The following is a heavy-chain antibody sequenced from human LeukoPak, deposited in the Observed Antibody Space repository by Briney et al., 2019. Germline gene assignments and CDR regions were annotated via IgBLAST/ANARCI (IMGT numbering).Heavy chain of an antibody. CDR1: GFTFSSYG. CDR3: ANGYYYDSSGYYDDAFDI. Sequence: PGGSLRLSCAASGFTFSSYGMHWVRQAPGKGLEWVAVISYDGSNKYYADSVKGRFTISRDNSKNTLYLQMNSLRAEDTAVYYCANGYYYDSSGYYDDAFDIWGQGTMVTVSS. J-gene: IGHJ3*02. V-gene: IGHV3-30*18. CDR2: ISYDGSNK. D-gene: IGHD3-22*01.